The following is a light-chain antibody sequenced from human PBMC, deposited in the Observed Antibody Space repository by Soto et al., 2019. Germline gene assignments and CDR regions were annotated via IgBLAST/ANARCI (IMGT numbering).Light chain of an antibody. CDR1: QTISSW. J-gene: IGKJ1*01. CDR3: QYCSDYCWT. V-gene: IGKV1-5*03. Sequence: DIQLTQSPSTLSASVGDRVTITCRASQTISSWLAWYQQKPGKAPNLLIYETSNLASGVPSRFSGSGSGTEFTLTISSLQPDDFATYYCQYCSDYCWTFGQGTKVEIK. CDR2: ETS.